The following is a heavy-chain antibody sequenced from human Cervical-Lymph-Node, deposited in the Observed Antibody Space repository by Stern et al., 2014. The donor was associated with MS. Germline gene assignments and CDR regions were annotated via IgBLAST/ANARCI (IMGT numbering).Heavy chain of an antibody. D-gene: IGHD4-17*01. CDR2: ISYDGSNK. CDR3: ASANPKGYGDYNDAFDI. CDR1: GFTFSSYA. Sequence: VQLVESGGGVVQPGRSLRLSCAASGFTFSSYAMHWVRQAPGKGLEWVAVISYDGSNKYYADSVKGRFTISRDNSKNTLYLQMNSLRAEDTAVYYCASANPKGYGDYNDAFDIWGQGTMVTVSS. V-gene: IGHV3-30*01. J-gene: IGHJ3*02.